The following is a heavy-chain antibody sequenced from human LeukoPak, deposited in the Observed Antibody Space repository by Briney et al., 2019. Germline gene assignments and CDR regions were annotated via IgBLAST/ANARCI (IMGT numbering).Heavy chain of an antibody. D-gene: IGHD5-12*01. V-gene: IGHV1-69*13. J-gene: IGHJ4*02. CDR1: GGTFSSYA. CDR3: ARSPSGYSGYDPVYY. Sequence: SVKVSCKASGGTFSSYAISWVRQAPGQGLEWMGGIIPMFGTANYAQKFQGRVTMTADESTSTVYMELSSLRSEDTAVYYCARSPSGYSGYDPVYYWGQGTLVTVSS. CDR2: IIPMFGTA.